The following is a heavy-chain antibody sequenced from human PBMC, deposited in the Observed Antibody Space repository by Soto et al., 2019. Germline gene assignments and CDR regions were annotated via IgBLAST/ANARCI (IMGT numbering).Heavy chain of an antibody. CDR3: VKIQDGAGLDY. CDR1: GFTFSNYA. J-gene: IGHJ4*02. CDR2: LSGSGGTR. D-gene: IGHD1-26*01. V-gene: IGHV3-23*01. Sequence: GGSLRLSCAASGFTFSNYAMSWVRQAPGKGLEWVSSLSGSGGTRYHADSVKGRFTISRDNSKNTVYLQMDSLRDEDTAVYYCVKIQDGAGLDYWGQGTLVTGSS.